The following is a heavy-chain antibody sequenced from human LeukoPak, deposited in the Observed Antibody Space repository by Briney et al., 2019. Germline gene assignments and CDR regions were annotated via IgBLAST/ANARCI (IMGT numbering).Heavy chain of an antibody. CDR3: AKSQPNDY. CDR1: GFTLSTSG. V-gene: IGHV3-30*18. CDR2: ISHDGSNK. J-gene: IGHJ4*02. Sequence: GGSLRLSCAASGFTLSTSGMHWVRQPPGKGLEWVAVISHDGSNKYHADSVKGRFTISRDNSKNTLYLQMNNLRAEDTAVYYCAKSQPNDYWGQGTLVTVSS. D-gene: IGHD1-14*01.